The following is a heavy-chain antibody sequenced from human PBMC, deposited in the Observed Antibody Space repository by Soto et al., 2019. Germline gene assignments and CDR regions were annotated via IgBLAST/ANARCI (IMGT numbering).Heavy chain of an antibody. CDR1: GFTFSNAW. CDR3: TTDLPHVLLWFGEAYFDY. Sequence: GGSLRLSCAASGFTFSNAWMSWVRQAPGKGLEWVGRIKSKTDGGTTDYAAPVKGRFTISRDDSKNTLYLQMNSLKTEDTAVYYCTTDLPHVLLWFGEAYFDYWGQGTLVTVSS. J-gene: IGHJ4*02. CDR2: IKSKTDGGTT. V-gene: IGHV3-15*01. D-gene: IGHD3-10*01.